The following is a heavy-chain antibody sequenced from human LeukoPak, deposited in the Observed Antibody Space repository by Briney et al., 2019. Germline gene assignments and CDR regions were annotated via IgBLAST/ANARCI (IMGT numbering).Heavy chain of an antibody. Sequence: GGSLRLSCAASGFSFSSYAMHWVRQTPGKGLEWVSAIRGRGDVTYYTDSVKGRFTISRDNSKNTLYLQMNSLRAEDTAVYYYAKDNKKSDDFLTGFDYWGQGTLVTVSS. CDR2: IRGRGDVT. V-gene: IGHV3-23*01. CDR3: AKDNKKSDDFLTGFDY. J-gene: IGHJ4*02. CDR1: GFSFSSYA. D-gene: IGHD3-9*01.